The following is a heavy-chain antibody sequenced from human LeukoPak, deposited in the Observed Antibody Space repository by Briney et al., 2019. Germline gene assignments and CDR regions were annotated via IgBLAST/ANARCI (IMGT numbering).Heavy chain of an antibody. J-gene: IGHJ3*02. Sequence: PSETLSLTCTISGGSISSSSYYWGWIRQPPGKGLEWIGSIYYSGSTYYNPSLKSRVTISVDTSKNQFSLKLSSVTAADTAVYYCARDLSAAHDAFDIWGQGTMVTVSS. D-gene: IGHD6-13*01. CDR1: GGSISSSSYY. V-gene: IGHV4-39*07. CDR2: IYYSGST. CDR3: ARDLSAAHDAFDI.